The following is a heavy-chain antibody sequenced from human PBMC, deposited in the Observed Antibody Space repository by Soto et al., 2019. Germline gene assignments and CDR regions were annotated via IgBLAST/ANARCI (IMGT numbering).Heavy chain of an antibody. CDR2: ISGSGSNT. V-gene: IGHV3-23*01. Sequence: EVQLLESGGGLVQPGGSLRLSCAASGFTFSSYAMSWVRQAPGKGLERISGISGSGSNTYYADSVKGRFTISRDNSKNTLYLQMNSLRADDTAVYYCAKLVWGYCSSTSCYYFDYWGQGTLVTVSS. CDR3: AKLVWGYCSSTSCYYFDY. J-gene: IGHJ4*02. CDR1: GFTFSSYA. D-gene: IGHD2-2*01.